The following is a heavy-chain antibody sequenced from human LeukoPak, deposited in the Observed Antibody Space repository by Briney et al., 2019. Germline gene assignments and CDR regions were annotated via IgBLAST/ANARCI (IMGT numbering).Heavy chain of an antibody. V-gene: IGHV3-7*01. Sequence: PGGSLRLSCAASGSTFSSYWMSWVRQAPGKGLEWVANIKQDGSEKYYVDSVKGRFTISRDNAKNSLYLQMNSLRAEDTAVYYCAREGNGDYIYDYWGQGTLVTVSS. CDR3: AREGNGDYIYDY. CDR1: GSTFSSYW. D-gene: IGHD4-17*01. J-gene: IGHJ4*02. CDR2: IKQDGSEK.